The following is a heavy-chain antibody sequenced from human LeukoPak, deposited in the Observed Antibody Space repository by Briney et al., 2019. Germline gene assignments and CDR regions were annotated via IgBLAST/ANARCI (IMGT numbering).Heavy chain of an antibody. CDR1: GFTFDDYA. Sequence: GRSLRLSCAASGFTFDDYAMHWVRQAPGKGLEWVSGISWNSGSIGYADSVKGRFTISRDNAKNSLYLQMNSLRAEDTAVYYCARDCYGSAPCHWGQGTLVTVSS. CDR3: ARDCYGSAPCH. D-gene: IGHD3-10*01. V-gene: IGHV3-9*01. J-gene: IGHJ4*02. CDR2: ISWNSGSI.